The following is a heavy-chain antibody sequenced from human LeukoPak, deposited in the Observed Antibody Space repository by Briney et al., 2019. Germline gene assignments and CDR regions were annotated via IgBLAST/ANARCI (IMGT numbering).Heavy chain of an antibody. CDR3: ARDWGTTRFDY. D-gene: IGHD3-16*01. CDR2: IYTSGST. CDR1: GGSFSGYY. Sequence: PSETLSLTCAVYGGSFSGYYWSWIRQPAGKGLEWIGRIYTSGSTNYNPSLKSRVTMSVDTSKNQFSLKLSSVTAADTAVYYCARDWGTTRFDYWGQGTLVTVSS. V-gene: IGHV4-4*07. J-gene: IGHJ4*02.